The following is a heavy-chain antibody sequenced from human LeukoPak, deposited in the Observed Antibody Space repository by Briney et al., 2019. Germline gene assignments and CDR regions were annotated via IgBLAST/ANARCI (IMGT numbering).Heavy chain of an antibody. Sequence: GGSLRLSCAASGFTFSSYGMHWVHQAPGKGLEWVAVIWYDGSNKYYADSVKGRFTISRDNSKNTLYLQMNSLRAEDTAVYYCARGDVFIDYFDYWGQGTLVTVSS. D-gene: IGHD2-21*01. J-gene: IGHJ4*02. CDR1: GFTFSSYG. CDR3: ARGDVFIDYFDY. CDR2: IWYDGSNK. V-gene: IGHV3-33*08.